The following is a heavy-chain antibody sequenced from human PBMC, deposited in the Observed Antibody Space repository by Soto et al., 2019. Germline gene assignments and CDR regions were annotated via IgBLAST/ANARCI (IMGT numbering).Heavy chain of an antibody. CDR3: PGRRFGGRGVTTMDV. J-gene: IGHJ6*02. Sequence: PSETLSLTCTVSGGSIGGSNYFWGWIRQSPGTGLEWLGTIYSSGTTYYSPSLKRRITVSLDTSKNQFSLNLGSVTAADTAVYYCPGRRFGGRGVTTMDVWGPGTTVTVSS. CDR1: GGSIGGSNYF. CDR2: IYSSGTT. V-gene: IGHV4-39*01. D-gene: IGHD3-10*01.